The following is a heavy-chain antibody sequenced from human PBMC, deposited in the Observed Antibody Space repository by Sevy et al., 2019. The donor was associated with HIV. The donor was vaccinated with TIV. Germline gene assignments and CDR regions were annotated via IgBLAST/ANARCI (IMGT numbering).Heavy chain of an antibody. CDR1: RFTFSTYD. CDR3: AKGQGYDYIWGNERSEYYFDY. J-gene: IGHJ4*02. Sequence: GGSLRLSCAASRFTFSTYDIHWVRQAPGKGLEWVAVISHDGSYQYYTYSVKGRFTISRDDSKNKAYLQMNSRRADDSGVYYCAKGQGYDYIWGNERSEYYFDYWGQGTLVTVSS. CDR2: ISHDGSYQ. D-gene: IGHD3-16*01. V-gene: IGHV3-30*18.